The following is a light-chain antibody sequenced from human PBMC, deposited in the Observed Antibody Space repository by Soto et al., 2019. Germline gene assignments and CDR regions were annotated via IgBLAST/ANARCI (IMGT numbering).Light chain of an antibody. J-gene: IGLJ2*01. CDR1: SSDVGSYNL. V-gene: IGLV2-23*01. CDR3: CSYAGSDTMI. Sequence: LRKPGSLSGSPGQSITISCTGTSSDVGSYNLVSWYQQPPGEAPKLLTYEGSKRPSGVSNRFSGSKSGNTASLTISGLQAQDEADYYCCSYAGSDTMIFGGGPQMTVL. CDR2: EGS.